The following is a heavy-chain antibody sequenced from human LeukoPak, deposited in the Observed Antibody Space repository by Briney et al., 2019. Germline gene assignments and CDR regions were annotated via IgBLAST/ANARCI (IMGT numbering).Heavy chain of an antibody. CDR3: ARRRCSGGACYPYFFDY. Sequence: SETLSLTCAVSDDSISSRSYYWGWVRQPPGKGLECIGTIFYSGNTYYNPSLKSRVTMFVDTSKNQFSLKLSSVTAADTAVYYCARRRCSGGACYPYFFDYWGQGTLVTVSS. CDR2: IFYSGNT. V-gene: IGHV4-39*01. D-gene: IGHD2-15*01. CDR1: DDSISSRSYY. J-gene: IGHJ4*02.